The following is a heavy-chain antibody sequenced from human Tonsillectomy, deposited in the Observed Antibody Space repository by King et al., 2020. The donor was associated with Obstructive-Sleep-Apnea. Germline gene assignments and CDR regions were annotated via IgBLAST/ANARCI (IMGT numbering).Heavy chain of an antibody. Sequence: EVQLVESGGGLVQPGGSLRLSCAVSGFTFSSYAMSWVRQAPGKGLDWFSAISGSGVSTYYADSGKGRFTISRGNSKNTLYLQMNSLRAEDTAVYYCAKQWLMTFPLDYWGQGTLVTVSS. CDR3: AKQWLMTFPLDY. V-gene: IGHV3-23*04. D-gene: IGHD6-19*01. J-gene: IGHJ4*02. CDR2: ISGSGVST. CDR1: GFTFSSYA.